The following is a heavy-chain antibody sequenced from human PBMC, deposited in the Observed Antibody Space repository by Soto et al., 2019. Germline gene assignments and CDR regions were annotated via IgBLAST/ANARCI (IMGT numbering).Heavy chain of an antibody. Sequence: SETLSLTCTVSGASISSRDYYWGWIRQTPGKGLEWIGNIDYNGVTYYNPSLKSRVTVSKDTSKNQFSLKVASVTAADTAIYYFGRVLFGTSRHNLPAFRGQGTHVPVSS. J-gene: IGHJ1*01. CDR3: GRVLFGTSRHNLPAF. D-gene: IGHD3-10*02. CDR1: GASISSRDYY. V-gene: IGHV4-39*01. CDR2: IDYNGVT.